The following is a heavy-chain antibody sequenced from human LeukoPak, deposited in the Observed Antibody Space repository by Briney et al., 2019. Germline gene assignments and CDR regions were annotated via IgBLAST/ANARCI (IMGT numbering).Heavy chain of an antibody. CDR1: GGTFSSYA. CDR2: IIPIFGTA. V-gene: IGHV1-69*05. Sequence: GASVKVSCKASGGTFSSYAISWVRQAPGQGLEWMGGIIPIFGTANYAQKFQGRVTITTDESTSTAYMELSSLRSEDTAVYYCARDQLGSSSSVRMFDPWGQGTLVTVSS. D-gene: IGHD6-6*01. CDR3: ARDQLGSSSSVRMFDP. J-gene: IGHJ5*02.